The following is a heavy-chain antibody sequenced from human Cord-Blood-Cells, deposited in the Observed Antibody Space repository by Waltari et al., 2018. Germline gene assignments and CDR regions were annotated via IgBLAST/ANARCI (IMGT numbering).Heavy chain of an antibody. CDR2: IYYSGST. Sequence: QLQLQESGPGLVKPPETLSLTCTVSGGSISSSSYYWGWLRQPPGKGLEWIGSIYYSGSTYYNPSLKSRVTISVDTSKNQFSLKLSSVTAADTAVYYCARMSYWGSRAFDIWGQGTMVTVSS. D-gene: IGHD7-27*01. V-gene: IGHV4-39*01. CDR3: ARMSYWGSRAFDI. CDR1: GGSISSSSYY. J-gene: IGHJ3*02.